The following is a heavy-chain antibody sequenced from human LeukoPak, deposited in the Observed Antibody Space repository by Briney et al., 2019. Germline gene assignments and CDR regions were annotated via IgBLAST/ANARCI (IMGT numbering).Heavy chain of an antibody. CDR3: ARGSAGATRGAY. CDR1: GFTFSSYS. CDR2: ITSSSAYI. Sequence: GGSLRLSCAASGFTFSSYSMHWVRQAPGKGLEWVSSITSSSAYIYYADSVKGRFTISRDNAKNSLYLQMNSLRAEDTAVYYCARGSAGATRGAYWGQGTLITVS. J-gene: IGHJ4*02. V-gene: IGHV3-21*06. D-gene: IGHD1-26*01.